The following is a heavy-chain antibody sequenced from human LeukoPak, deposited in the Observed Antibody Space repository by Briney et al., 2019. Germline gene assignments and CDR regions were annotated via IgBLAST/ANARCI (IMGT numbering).Heavy chain of an antibody. CDR2: IYSSGST. D-gene: IGHD6-6*01. CDR1: GGSISSSSYY. J-gene: IGHJ4*02. V-gene: IGHV4-39*01. CDR3: ARYSSSYFDS. Sequence: PSETLSLTCTVSGGSISSSSYYWGWIRQSPGKGLERIGSIYSSGSTYYNPSLQSRVTTSVDTTKNQFSLKVSSVTAADTAVYYCARYSSSYFDSWGQGTLVTVSS.